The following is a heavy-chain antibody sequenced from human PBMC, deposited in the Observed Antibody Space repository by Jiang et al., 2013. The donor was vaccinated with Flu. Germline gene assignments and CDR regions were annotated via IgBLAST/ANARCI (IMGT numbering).Heavy chain of an antibody. D-gene: IGHD4-23*01. CDR1: GQTLTSYA. Sequence: EVKKPGASVKVSCKASGQTLTSYAMHWVRQAPGQGLEWMGWISAYNGNTNYAQKLQGRVTMTTDTSTSTAYMELRSLRSDDTAVYYCARGGAEVDYGGNPRAFDIWGQGTMVTVSS. J-gene: IGHJ3*02. CDR3: ARGGAEVDYGGNPRAFDI. CDR2: ISAYNGNT. V-gene: IGHV1-18*01.